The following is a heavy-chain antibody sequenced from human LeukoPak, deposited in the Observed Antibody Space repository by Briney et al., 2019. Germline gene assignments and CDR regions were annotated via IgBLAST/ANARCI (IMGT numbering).Heavy chain of an antibody. D-gene: IGHD1-26*01. CDR3: ARTTYSGSYYGNGNYFDY. Sequence: SVKVSCKASGGTFSSYAISWVRQAPGQGLEWMGGIIPIFGTANYAQKFQGRVTITADESTSTAYMGLSSLRSEDTAVYYCARTTYSGSYYGNGNYFDYWGQGTLVTVSS. J-gene: IGHJ4*02. CDR2: IIPIFGTA. CDR1: GGTFSSYA. V-gene: IGHV1-69*13.